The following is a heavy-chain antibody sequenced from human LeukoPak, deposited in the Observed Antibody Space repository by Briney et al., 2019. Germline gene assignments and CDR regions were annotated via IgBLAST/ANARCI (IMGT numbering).Heavy chain of an antibody. CDR3: ARAVAGKGFDY. CDR1: GFTFSSYA. J-gene: IGHJ4*02. Sequence: GGSLRLSCAASGFTFSSYAMHWVRQAQGKGLEWVAFISYDGSNKYYADSVKGRFTISRDNSKNTLYLQMNSLRAEDTAVYYCARAVAGKGFDYWGQGTLVTVSS. CDR2: ISYDGSNK. D-gene: IGHD6-19*01. V-gene: IGHV3-30*04.